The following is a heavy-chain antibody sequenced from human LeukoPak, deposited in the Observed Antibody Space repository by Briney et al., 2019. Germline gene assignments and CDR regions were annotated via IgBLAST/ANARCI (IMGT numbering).Heavy chain of an antibody. V-gene: IGHV4-30-4*01. J-gene: IGHJ6*02. Sequence: SQTLSLTCTVSGGSVSSGDYYWSWIRQPPGKGLEWIGYINYSGSTYYNPSLKSRVTISEDTSKNQFSLKLSSVTAADTAVYYCARGYCSGGNCYRYGMDVWGQGTTVTVSS. CDR1: GGSVSSGDYY. D-gene: IGHD2-15*01. CDR2: INYSGST. CDR3: ARGYCSGGNCYRYGMDV.